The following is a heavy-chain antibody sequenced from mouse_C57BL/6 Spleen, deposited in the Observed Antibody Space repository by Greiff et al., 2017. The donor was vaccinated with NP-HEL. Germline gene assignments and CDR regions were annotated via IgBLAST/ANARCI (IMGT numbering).Heavy chain of an antibody. CDR1: GYAFSSSW. CDR2: IYPGDGDT. V-gene: IGHV1-82*01. D-gene: IGHD1-1*01. J-gene: IGHJ2*01. CDR3: ARGYYGSSWDFDC. Sequence: QVQLQQSGPELVKPGASVKISCKASGYAFSSSWMNWVKQRPGKGLEWIGRIYPGDGDTNYNGKFKGKATLTADKSSSTAYMQLSSLTSEDSAVYFCARGYYGSSWDFDCWGQGTTLTVSS.